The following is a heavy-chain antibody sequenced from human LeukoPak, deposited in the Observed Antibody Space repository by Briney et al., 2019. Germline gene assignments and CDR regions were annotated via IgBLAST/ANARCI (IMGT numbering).Heavy chain of an antibody. V-gene: IGHV4-38-2*01. Sequence: SETLSLTCVVSGYSISNDYYWGWIRQPPGKGLEWIGNIYHSGGSYYNPSLKSRVTILVDTSKNQFSLKLSSVTPADTAVYYCAKAGTTGIHHWFDPWGQGNLVTVSS. CDR2: IYHSGGS. CDR1: GYSISNDYY. CDR3: AKAGTTGIHHWFDP. D-gene: IGHD1-1*01. J-gene: IGHJ5*02.